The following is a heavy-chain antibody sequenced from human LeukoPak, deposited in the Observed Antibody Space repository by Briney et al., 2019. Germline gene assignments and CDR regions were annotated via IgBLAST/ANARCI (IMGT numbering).Heavy chain of an antibody. D-gene: IGHD3-22*01. CDR3: ARGYYYDNSGPEFDY. Sequence: SETLSLTCTVSGGSISSYYWSWIRQPPGGGLEWIGYIYYNGNTNSNPSLKSRVTISVDTSKNQFSLRLTSVNAADTAVYYCARGYYYDNSGPEFDYWGQGILVTVSS. V-gene: IGHV4-59*01. J-gene: IGHJ4*02. CDR1: GGSISSYY. CDR2: IYYNGNT.